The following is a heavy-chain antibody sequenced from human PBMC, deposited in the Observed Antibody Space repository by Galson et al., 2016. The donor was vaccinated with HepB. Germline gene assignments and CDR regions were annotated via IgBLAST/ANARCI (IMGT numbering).Heavy chain of an antibody. CDR1: GFTFSDYE. V-gene: IGHV3-48*03. Sequence: SLRLSCAGSGFTFSDYEMNWVRQAPGKGLEWVSYISSGGATIYYADSVQGRFIISRGNAKNSLSLQMNSLRADDTAVYYCAREYYGMDVWGKGTTVTVSS. J-gene: IGHJ6*04. CDR3: AREYYGMDV. CDR2: ISSGGATI.